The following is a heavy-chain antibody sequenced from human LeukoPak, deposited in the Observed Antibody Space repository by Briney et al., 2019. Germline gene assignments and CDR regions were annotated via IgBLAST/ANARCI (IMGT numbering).Heavy chain of an antibody. CDR2: ISYDGSNK. V-gene: IGHV3-30*04. Sequence: GGSLRLSCAASGFTFSSYAMHWVRQAPGKGLEWVAVISYDGSNKYYADSVKGRFTISRDNSKNTLYLQMNSLRAEDTAVYYCAREVGYGSGIFQRYFDYWGQGTLVTVSS. D-gene: IGHD3-10*01. J-gene: IGHJ4*02. CDR1: GFTFSSYA. CDR3: AREVGYGSGIFQRYFDY.